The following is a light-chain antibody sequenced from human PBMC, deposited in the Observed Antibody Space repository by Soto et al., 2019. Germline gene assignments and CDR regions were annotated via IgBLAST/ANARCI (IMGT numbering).Light chain of an antibody. CDR2: EVT. CDR3: SSYAGSRTFEV. J-gene: IGLJ2*01. Sequence: QSALTQPASVSGSPGQSITISCTGTSSDVGTYNVVSWYQHHPGTAPKLMIYEVTKRPSGVSSRFSGSKSGNTASLTISGLQAEDEADYYCSSYAGSRTFEVFGGGTKLTVL. V-gene: IGLV2-23*02. CDR1: SSDVGTYNV.